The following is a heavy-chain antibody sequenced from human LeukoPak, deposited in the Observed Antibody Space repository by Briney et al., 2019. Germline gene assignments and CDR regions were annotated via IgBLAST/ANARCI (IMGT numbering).Heavy chain of an antibody. D-gene: IGHD3-22*01. CDR3: ARDPYDSSGYYSTRYFDL. J-gene: IGHJ2*01. Sequence: SETLSLTCAVSGGSISSSNWWSWVRQPPGKGLEWIGEIYHSGSTNYNPSLKSRVTISVDKSKNQFSLKLSSVTAADTAVYYCARDPYDSSGYYSTRYFDLWGRGSLVTVSS. CDR2: IYHSGST. CDR1: GGSISSSNW. V-gene: IGHV4-4*02.